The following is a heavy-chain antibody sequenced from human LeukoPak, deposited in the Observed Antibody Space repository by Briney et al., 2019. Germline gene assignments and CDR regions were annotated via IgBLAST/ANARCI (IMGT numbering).Heavy chain of an antibody. CDR3: ARAWYYDFWSGSKGSFDP. D-gene: IGHD3-3*01. CDR2: IYYSGST. Sequence: SETLSLTCTVSGGSISSYYWSWIRQPPGNGLEWIGYIYYSGSTNYNPSLKSRVTISVDTSKNQFSLKLSSVTAADTAVYYCARAWYYDFWSGSKGSFDPWGQGTLVTVSS. CDR1: GGSISSYY. V-gene: IGHV4-59*01. J-gene: IGHJ5*02.